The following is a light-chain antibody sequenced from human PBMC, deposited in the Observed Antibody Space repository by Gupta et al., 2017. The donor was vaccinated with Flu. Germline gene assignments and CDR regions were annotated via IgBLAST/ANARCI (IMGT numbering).Light chain of an antibody. CDR3: QQYWSSRT. Sequence: PGTLSLSPGERATLSCRASQSVNSNSLAWYQQKPGQAPRLLIYDASSRATGIPDRFSGSGSGTDFTLTISRRESEDFAVYYWQQYWSSRTFGQGTKVEIK. V-gene: IGKV3-20*01. CDR2: DAS. J-gene: IGKJ1*01. CDR1: QSVNSNS.